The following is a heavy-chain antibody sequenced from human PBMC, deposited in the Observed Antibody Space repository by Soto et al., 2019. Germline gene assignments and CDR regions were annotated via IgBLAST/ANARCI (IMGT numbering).Heavy chain of an antibody. Sequence: QVQLVQSGAEVKKPGSSVKVSCNASGGTFSSYAISWVRQAPGQGLEWMGGIIPIFGTANYAQKFQGRVTITADESTSTAYMELSSLRSEDTAVYYCARDRVRSWGEYATCFDYWGQGTLVTVSS. CDR1: GGTFSSYA. CDR3: ARDRVRSWGEYATCFDY. D-gene: IGHD4-17*01. V-gene: IGHV1-69*01. J-gene: IGHJ4*02. CDR2: IIPIFGTA.